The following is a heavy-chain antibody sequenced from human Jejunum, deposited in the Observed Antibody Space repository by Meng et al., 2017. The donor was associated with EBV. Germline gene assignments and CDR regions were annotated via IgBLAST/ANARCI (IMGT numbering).Heavy chain of an antibody. V-gene: IGHV1-18*01. CDR3: VRTSVYSSGFSDF. Sequence: QFTPVTPGAEVKQPGASRTVSSKASGYTFTNYAFPWLRQGPGQGFEWMGWVSAYNCNTEYPQKFQGRVAMTTDTSTTTVYMELRSLRPDDTATYYCVRTSVYSSGFSDFWGQGTLVTVSS. CDR2: VSAYNCNT. CDR1: GYTFTNYA. D-gene: IGHD6-19*01. J-gene: IGHJ4*02.